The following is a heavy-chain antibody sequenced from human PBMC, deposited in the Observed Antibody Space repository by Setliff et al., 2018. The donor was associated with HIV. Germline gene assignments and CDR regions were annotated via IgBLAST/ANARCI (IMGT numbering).Heavy chain of an antibody. CDR1: GGSISGTGYY. CDR2: IYYSGNT. V-gene: IGHV4-31*03. J-gene: IGHJ1*01. CDR3: ARDPGWANPEYFQN. Sequence: SETLSLTCIVSGGSISGTGYYWSWIRQHPGKGLEWIGYIYYSGNTYYNPSLKSRVTISVDTSKNQFSLKLTSVTAADTAVYYCARDPGWANPEYFQNWGQGTLVTVSS. D-gene: IGHD2-8*01.